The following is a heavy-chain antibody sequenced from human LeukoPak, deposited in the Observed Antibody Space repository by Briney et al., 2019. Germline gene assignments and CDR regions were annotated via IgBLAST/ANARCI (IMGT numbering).Heavy chain of an antibody. CDR2: ISYDGSNK. Sequence: GRSLRLSCAASGFTFSSYGMHWVRQAPGKGLKWVAVISYDGSNKYYADSVKGRFTISRDNSKNTLYLQMNSLRAEDTAVYYCAKLSWGLGYCSGGSCYSKDYWGQGTLVTVSS. CDR3: AKLSWGLGYCSGGSCYSKDY. D-gene: IGHD2-15*01. V-gene: IGHV3-30*18. CDR1: GFTFSSYG. J-gene: IGHJ4*02.